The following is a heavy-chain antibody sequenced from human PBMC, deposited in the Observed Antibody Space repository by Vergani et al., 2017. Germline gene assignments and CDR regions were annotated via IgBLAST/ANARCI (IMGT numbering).Heavy chain of an antibody. V-gene: IGHV3-15*01. CDR1: GFSFRNAW. Sequence: EVQLVESGGGIVKPGGSLRLSCVASGFSFRNAWMSWVRRTPGKGLEWVGRIKSTFDRGTTDYAAAVKGRFTISRDDSKNTLFLQMNGLKTEDIGVYYCTTDXRYCGDGSCYWLRDHHYYGMDVWGQGTTVTVSS. D-gene: IGHD2-21*01. J-gene: IGHJ6*02. CDR3: TTDXRYCGDGSCYWLRDHHYYGMDV. CDR2: IKSTFDRGTT.